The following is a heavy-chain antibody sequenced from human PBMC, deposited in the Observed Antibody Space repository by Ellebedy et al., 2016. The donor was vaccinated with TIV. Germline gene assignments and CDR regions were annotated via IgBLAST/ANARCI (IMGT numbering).Heavy chain of an antibody. CDR3: ARAVSIVVVPAAPAGWFDP. CDR1: GFTFSSYA. Sequence: GGSLRLXCAASGFTFSSYAMHWVRQAPGKGLEWVAVISYDGSNKYYADSVKGRFTISRDNSKNTLYLQMNSLRAEDTAVYYCARAVSIVVVPAAPAGWFDPWGQGTLVTVSS. J-gene: IGHJ5*02. D-gene: IGHD2-2*01. V-gene: IGHV3-30-3*01. CDR2: ISYDGSNK.